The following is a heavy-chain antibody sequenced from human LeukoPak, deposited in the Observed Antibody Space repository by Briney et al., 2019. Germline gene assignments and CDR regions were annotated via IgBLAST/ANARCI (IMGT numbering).Heavy chain of an antibody. D-gene: IGHD2-2*01. CDR3: ARPYCSSTSCYHRFDY. V-gene: IGHV3-48*02. CDR1: GFTFSSYS. Sequence: PGGSLRLSCAASGFTFSSYSMTWVRQAPGKGLEWVSYISTSSSTIYYADSVKGRFTISRDNAKNSLYLQMNSLRDEDTAVYYCARPYCSSTSCYHRFDYWGQGTLVTVSS. J-gene: IGHJ4*02. CDR2: ISTSSSTI.